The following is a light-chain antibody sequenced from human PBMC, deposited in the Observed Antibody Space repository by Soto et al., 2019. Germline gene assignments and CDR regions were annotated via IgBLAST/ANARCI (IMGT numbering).Light chain of an antibody. J-gene: IGKJ4*01. Sequence: EIVLTQSPATLSLSPGERATLSCMASQSVSSYLAWYQQKPGQAPRLLIYDASNRATGIPARFSGSGSGTDFTLTISSREPEDFAVYYCQQRSNWPPKLSFGGGTKVEIK. V-gene: IGKV3-11*01. CDR1: QSVSSY. CDR2: DAS. CDR3: QQRSNWPPKLS.